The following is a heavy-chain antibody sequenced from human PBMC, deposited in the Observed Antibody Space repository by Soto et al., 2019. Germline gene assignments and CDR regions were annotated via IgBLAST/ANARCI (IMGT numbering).Heavy chain of an antibody. CDR2: INWNDDK. V-gene: IGHV2-5*01. J-gene: IGHJ4*02. CDR1: GFSLSSTGVG. CDR3: ARSGHNSGFFYYDY. D-gene: IGHD3-22*01. Sequence: QITLKESGPTLVKVTQTVTLTCTFSGFSLSSTGVGVGWIRQPPGKALEGLALINWNDDKRYNPSLKSRLTLSKDTSQNQVVLTLTNMDAVDTATYYCARSGHNSGFFYYDYWGQGTLVTVSS.